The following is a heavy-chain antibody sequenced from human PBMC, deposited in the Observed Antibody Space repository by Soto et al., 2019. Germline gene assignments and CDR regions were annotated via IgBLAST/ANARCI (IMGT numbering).Heavy chain of an antibody. D-gene: IGHD3-16*01. V-gene: IGHV3-9*01. Sequence: GGSLRLSCAASGFTFDDYAMHWVRQAPGKGLEWVSGISWNSGSIGYADSVKGRFTISRDNAKNSLYLQMNSLRAEDTALYYCAKVTRLKGDYYYYYMDVWGKGTTVTVSS. CDR2: ISWNSGSI. CDR3: AKVTRLKGDYYYYYMDV. J-gene: IGHJ6*03. CDR1: GFTFDDYA.